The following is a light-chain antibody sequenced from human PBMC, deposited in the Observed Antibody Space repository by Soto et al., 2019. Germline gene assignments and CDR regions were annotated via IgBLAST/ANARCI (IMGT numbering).Light chain of an antibody. CDR1: QSVSSSY. CDR3: QQYGSSPWT. J-gene: IGKJ1*01. Sequence: EIVLTQSPGTLSLSPGERATLSCRASQSVSSSYLAWYQQKPGQAPRLLIYGASSGATGIPDRFSGSGSGTDFTLTISRLEPEDFAVYYCQQYGSSPWTFGQGTKVEIK. V-gene: IGKV3-20*01. CDR2: GAS.